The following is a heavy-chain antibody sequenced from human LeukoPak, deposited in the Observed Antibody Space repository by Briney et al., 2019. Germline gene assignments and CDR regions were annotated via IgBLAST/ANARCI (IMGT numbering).Heavy chain of an antibody. CDR2: ISTMSNYI. V-gene: IGHV3-21*01. CDR1: GFDFSTYA. Sequence: GGSLRLSCAASGFDFSTYAINWVRQAPGKGLEWVSSISTMSNYIFYGDSVKGRFTISRDNSKNTLYLQMNSLRAEDTAVYYCAKDLHCSSTSCGDYWGQGTLVTVSS. J-gene: IGHJ4*02. CDR3: AKDLHCSSTSCGDY. D-gene: IGHD2-2*01.